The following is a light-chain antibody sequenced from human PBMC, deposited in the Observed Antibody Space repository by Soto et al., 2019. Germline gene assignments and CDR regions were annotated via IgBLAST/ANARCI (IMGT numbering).Light chain of an antibody. J-gene: IGLJ3*02. CDR2: EVS. Sequence: QSALTQPPSASGSPGQSVTISCTGTSSDIGAYNYVSWYQQHPGKAPKLMIHEVSKRPSGVPDRFSGSKCGNTASLTVSGLQGEDEADYYCSSYAGSNDPWVFGGGTKLTVL. CDR1: SSDIGAYNY. CDR3: SSYAGSNDPWV. V-gene: IGLV2-8*01.